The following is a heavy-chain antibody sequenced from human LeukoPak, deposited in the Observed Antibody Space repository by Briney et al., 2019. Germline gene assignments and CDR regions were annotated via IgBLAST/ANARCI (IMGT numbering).Heavy chain of an antibody. CDR3: ARDGVAARPGGY. CDR1: GYTFTSYA. V-gene: IGHV1-3*01. Sequence: ASVKVSCKASGYTFTSYAMHWVRQAPGQRLEWMGWINAGNGNTKYSQKFQGRVTITRDTSASTAYMELSSLRSEDTAVYYCARDGVAARPGGYWGQGTLVTVSS. CDR2: INAGNGNT. J-gene: IGHJ4*02. D-gene: IGHD6-6*01.